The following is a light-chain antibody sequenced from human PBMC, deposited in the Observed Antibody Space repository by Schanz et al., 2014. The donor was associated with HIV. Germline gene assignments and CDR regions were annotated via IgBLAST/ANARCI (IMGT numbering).Light chain of an antibody. CDR2: AAS. CDR3: EQYNSRSPLT. V-gene: IGKV1-9*01. CDR1: QDINNY. J-gene: IGKJ2*01. Sequence: IQLTQSPSFLSASVGDRVTITCRASQDINNYLAWFQQKPGKAPKLLVYAASALESGAPSRFSGSGSGTEFTLTIISLQPDDLGTYDCEQYNSRSPLTLGQGTRLQIK.